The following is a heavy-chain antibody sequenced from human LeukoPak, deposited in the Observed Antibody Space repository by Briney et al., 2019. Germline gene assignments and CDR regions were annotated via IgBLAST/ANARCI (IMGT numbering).Heavy chain of an antibody. CDR3: ARSLSSPTHYYYYMDV. Sequence: ASVKVSCKASGYTFTSYGISWVRQAPGQGLEWMGWISAYNGNTNYAQKLQGRVTMTTDTSTSTAYMELRSLRSDDTAVYYCARSLSSPTHYYYYMDVWGKGTPVTVSS. J-gene: IGHJ6*03. D-gene: IGHD6-6*01. V-gene: IGHV1-18*01. CDR1: GYTFTSYG. CDR2: ISAYNGNT.